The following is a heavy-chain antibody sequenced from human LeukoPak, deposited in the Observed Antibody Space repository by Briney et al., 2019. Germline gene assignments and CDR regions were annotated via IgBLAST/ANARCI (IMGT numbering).Heavy chain of an antibody. CDR3: AKGAYYGSATYYGMDV. Sequence: GGSLRLSCAASGFTFSSYAMHWVRQAPGKGLEWVAVISYDGSNKYYADSVKGRFTISRDNSKNTLYLQMNSLRAEDTALYYCAKGAYYGSATYYGMDVWGQGTTVTVSS. D-gene: IGHD3-10*01. CDR1: GFTFSSYA. CDR2: ISYDGSNK. J-gene: IGHJ6*02. V-gene: IGHV3-30-3*01.